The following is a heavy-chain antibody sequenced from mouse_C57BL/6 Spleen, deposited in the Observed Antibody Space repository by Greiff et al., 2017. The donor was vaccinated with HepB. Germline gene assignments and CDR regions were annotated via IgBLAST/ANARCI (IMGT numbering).Heavy chain of an antibody. V-gene: IGHV1-81*01. CDR3: ARRGLLRPFDY. Sequence: QVQLKQSGAELARPGASVKLSCKASGYTFTSYGISWVKQRTGQGLEWIGEIYPRSGNTYYNEKFKGKATLTADKSSSTAYMELRSLTSEDSAVYFCARRGLLRPFDYWGQGTTLTVSS. D-gene: IGHD2-3*01. J-gene: IGHJ2*01. CDR2: IYPRSGNT. CDR1: GYTFTSYG.